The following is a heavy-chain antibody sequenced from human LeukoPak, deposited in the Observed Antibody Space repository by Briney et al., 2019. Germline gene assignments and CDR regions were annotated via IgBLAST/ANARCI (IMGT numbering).Heavy chain of an antibody. Sequence: SETLSLTCTVSGGSISSYYWSWIRQPPGKGLEWIGYIYYSGSTNYNPSLKSRVTISVDTSKNQFSLKLSSVTAADTAVYYCARAKYYYDSSGYYYVDWGQGTLATVSS. J-gene: IGHJ4*02. V-gene: IGHV4-59*01. CDR2: IYYSGST. CDR3: ARAKYYYDSSGYYYVD. D-gene: IGHD3-22*01. CDR1: GGSISSYY.